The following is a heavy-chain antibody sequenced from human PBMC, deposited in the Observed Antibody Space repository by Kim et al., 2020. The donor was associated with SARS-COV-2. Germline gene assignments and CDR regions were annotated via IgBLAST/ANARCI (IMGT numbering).Heavy chain of an antibody. CDR3: ASMYSSSWYGGWFDP. J-gene: IGHJ5*02. V-gene: IGHV4-34*01. Sequence: PSLKGRVTISVETSKTQFSLKLSSVTAADTAVYYCASMYSSSWYGGWFDPWGQGTLVTVSS. D-gene: IGHD6-13*01.